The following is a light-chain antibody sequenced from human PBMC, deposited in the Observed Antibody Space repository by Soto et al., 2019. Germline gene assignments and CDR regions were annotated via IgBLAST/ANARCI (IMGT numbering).Light chain of an antibody. CDR2: EVS. Sequence: QSALTQPASVSGSPGQSITISCTGTSSDIGAYNSVSWYQQHPGKAPKLMIYEVSNRPSGVSNRFSASKSGNTAPLTISGLQAEDEPDYYCSSRTTSNPYVFGTGTKVTVL. V-gene: IGLV2-14*01. CDR3: SSRTTSNPYV. J-gene: IGLJ1*01. CDR1: SSDIGAYNS.